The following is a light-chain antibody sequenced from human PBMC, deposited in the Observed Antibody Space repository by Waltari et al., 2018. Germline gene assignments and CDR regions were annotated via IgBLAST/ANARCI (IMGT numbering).Light chain of an antibody. CDR2: DVS. CDR3: SSYAGSGTFV. CDR1: SSDVGGYNY. V-gene: IGLV2-14*03. J-gene: IGLJ6*01. Sequence: QSALTQPASVSGSPGQSITISCTGTSSDVGGYNYVSWYQQYPGKAPKLIIYDVSNRPSGVSNRLSGSKSGNTASLTISGLQAEDEADYYCSSYAGSGTFVFGGGTKVTVL.